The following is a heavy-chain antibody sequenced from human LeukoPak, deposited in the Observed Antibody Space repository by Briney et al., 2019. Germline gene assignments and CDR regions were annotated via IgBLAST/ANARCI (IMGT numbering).Heavy chain of an antibody. CDR3: ARIGYCSGGSCYSHYYYGMDV. Sequence: ASAKVSCKASGGTFSSYAISWVRQAPGQGLEWMGRIIPIFGIANYAQKFQGRVTITADKSTSTAYMELSSLRSEDTAVYYCARIGYCSGGSCYSHYYYGMDVWGQGTTVTVSS. J-gene: IGHJ6*02. CDR2: IIPIFGIA. D-gene: IGHD2-15*01. V-gene: IGHV1-69*04. CDR1: GGTFSSYA.